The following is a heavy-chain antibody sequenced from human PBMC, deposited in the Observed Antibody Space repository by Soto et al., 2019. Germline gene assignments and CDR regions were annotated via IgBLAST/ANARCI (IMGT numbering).Heavy chain of an antibody. V-gene: IGHV3-74*01. CDR2: INSDGSST. Sequence: GGSLRLSCAASGFTFSSYWMHWVRQAPGKGLVWVSRINSDGSSTSYADSVKGRFTISRDNAKNTLYLQMNSLRAEDTAVYYCARDKAYYDFWSGYYSPPFDYWGQGTLVTVSS. J-gene: IGHJ4*02. CDR3: ARDKAYYDFWSGYYSPPFDY. CDR1: GFTFSSYW. D-gene: IGHD3-3*01.